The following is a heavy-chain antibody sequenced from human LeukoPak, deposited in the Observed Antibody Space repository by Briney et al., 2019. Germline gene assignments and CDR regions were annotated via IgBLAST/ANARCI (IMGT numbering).Heavy chain of an antibody. CDR3: ARHGDHDSIDY. D-gene: IGHD3-10*01. Sequence: GGSLRLSCAASGFTVSSNHMSWVRQAPGKGLEWVSLIYSGGTTYYADSVKGRFTISRDNSKNTLYLQMNSLRAEDTAVYYCARHGDHDSIDYWGQGTLVTVSS. J-gene: IGHJ4*02. V-gene: IGHV3-53*01. CDR1: GFTVSSNH. CDR2: IYSGGTT.